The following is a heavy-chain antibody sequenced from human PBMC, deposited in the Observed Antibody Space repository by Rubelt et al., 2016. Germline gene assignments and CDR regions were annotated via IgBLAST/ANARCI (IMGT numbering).Heavy chain of an antibody. V-gene: IGHV3-48*01. CDR3: ARDGDYDYVWGSYRRGEFDY. D-gene: IGHD3-16*02. Sequence: YYADSVKGRFTISRDNAKNSLYLQMNSLRGEDTDVYYCARDGDYDYVWGSYRRGEFDYWGQGTLVTVSS. J-gene: IGHJ4*02.